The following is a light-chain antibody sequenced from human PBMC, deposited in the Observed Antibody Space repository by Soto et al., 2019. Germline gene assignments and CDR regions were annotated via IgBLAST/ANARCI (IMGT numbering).Light chain of an antibody. J-gene: IGKJ2*01. CDR1: QSVSSY. Sequence: EIVLTQSPATLSLSPGERATLSCRASQSVSSYLAWYQQKPGQAPRLLIYDASNRATGIPARFSGSGSGTDFTFTISSLEPEDFAVYYWQQRSNWPLMYTFGQGTKLEIK. CDR2: DAS. V-gene: IGKV3-11*01. CDR3: QQRSNWPLMYT.